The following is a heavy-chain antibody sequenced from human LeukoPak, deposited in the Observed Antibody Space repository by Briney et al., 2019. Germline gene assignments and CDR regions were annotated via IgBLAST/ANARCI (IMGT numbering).Heavy chain of an antibody. V-gene: IGHV4-61*02. CDR2: IYTSGST. D-gene: IGHD5-18*01. J-gene: IGHJ6*03. CDR3: ARDSYGFYYMDV. CDR1: GGSISSGSYY. Sequence: SETLSLTCTVSGGSISSGSYYWSWIRQPAGKGLEWIGRIYTSGSTNYNPSLKSRVTISVDTSKNQFSPKLSSVTAADTAVYYCARDSYGFYYMDVWGKGTTVTVSS.